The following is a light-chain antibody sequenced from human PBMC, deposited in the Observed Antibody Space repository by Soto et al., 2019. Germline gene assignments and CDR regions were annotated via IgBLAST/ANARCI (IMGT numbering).Light chain of an antibody. CDR3: SSYAGSNNVI. V-gene: IGLV2-8*01. J-gene: IGLJ2*01. Sequence: QSDLTQPPSASGSPGQSVTISCTGTSSDVGGYDYVSWYQQHPGKAPKLIIYEVNKRPSGVPDRFSGSKSGNTASLTVSGLQAEDEADYYCSSYAGSNNVIFGGGTKLTVL. CDR2: EVN. CDR1: SSDVGGYDY.